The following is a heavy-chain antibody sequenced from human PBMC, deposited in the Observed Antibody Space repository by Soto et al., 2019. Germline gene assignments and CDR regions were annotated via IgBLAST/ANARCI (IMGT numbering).Heavy chain of an antibody. D-gene: IGHD3-16*01. CDR3: ARDSITRVSSDVPGMDV. Sequence: PGGSLRLSCAASGFTFSTYAMSWVRQAPGKGLEWVSVIGEGGFSTQYAASVKGRFTIPRDNSKNMLYLQMNSLRSDDTAVYYCARDSITRVSSDVPGMDVWGQGTTVTVSS. V-gene: IGHV3-23*01. CDR1: GFTFSTYA. CDR2: IGEGGFST. J-gene: IGHJ6*02.